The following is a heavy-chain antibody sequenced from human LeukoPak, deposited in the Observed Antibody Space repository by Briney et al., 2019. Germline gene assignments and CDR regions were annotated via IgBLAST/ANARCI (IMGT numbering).Heavy chain of an antibody. D-gene: IGHD2-2*01. V-gene: IGHV1-18*01. CDR3: ALPAKGAFFYYYMEV. CDR1: AYTSPHYG. Sequence: ASVKVSCKASAYTSPHYGITWVRQAPGRGLEWMGWISTYNGNTQYAKKFQGRVTMTTATPTKTVYMELRSLRSNDTAVYYCALPAKGAFFYYYMEVWGKGTTVTVSS. J-gene: IGHJ6*03. CDR2: ISTYNGNT.